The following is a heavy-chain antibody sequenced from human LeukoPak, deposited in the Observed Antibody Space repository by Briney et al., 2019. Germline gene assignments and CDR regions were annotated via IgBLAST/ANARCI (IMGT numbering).Heavy chain of an antibody. D-gene: IGHD3-10*01. CDR1: GYSFTSYD. CDR3: SRGRRAGARKVNWFDP. V-gene: IGHV1-8*01. CDR2: MNPKSGNK. Sequence: ASVKVSCKASGYSFTSYDIKWVRQATGQGLEWMGWMNPKSGNKGYAQKFQGRVPITRNTAISTAYMELSILSSEDTAVSFFSRGRRAGARKVNWFDPWGQGTLVTVSS. J-gene: IGHJ5*02.